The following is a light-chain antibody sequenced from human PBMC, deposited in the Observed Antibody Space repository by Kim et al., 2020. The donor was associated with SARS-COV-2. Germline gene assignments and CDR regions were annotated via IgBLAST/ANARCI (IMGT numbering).Light chain of an antibody. V-gene: IGKV3-20*01. CDR3: QQYGSSPIT. CDR1: QSVTSSY. Sequence: EIVLTQSPGTLSLSPGERATLSCRASQSVTSSYLAWYQQKPGQAPGLLIYAASSRATGISGRFSGSGSGTDFTLTINRLEPEDFAVYYCQQYGSSPITFGRGTRLEIK. CDR2: AAS. J-gene: IGKJ5*01.